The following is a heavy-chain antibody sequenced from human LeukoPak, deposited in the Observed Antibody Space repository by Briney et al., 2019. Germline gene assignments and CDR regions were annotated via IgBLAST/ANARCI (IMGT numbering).Heavy chain of an antibody. CDR1: GFTFSSYA. Sequence: PGGSLRLSCAASGFTFSSYAMSWVRQAPGKGLEWVSAIRGSGGSTYYADSVKGRFTISRDNSKNTLYLQLNSLRAEDTAVYYCAKGPALVVPAANGYWGQGTLVTVSS. D-gene: IGHD2-2*01. V-gene: IGHV3-23*01. J-gene: IGHJ4*02. CDR2: IRGSGGST. CDR3: AKGPALVVPAANGY.